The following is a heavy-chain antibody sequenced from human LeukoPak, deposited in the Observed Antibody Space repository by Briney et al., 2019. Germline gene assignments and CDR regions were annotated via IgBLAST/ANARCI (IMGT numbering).Heavy chain of an antibody. J-gene: IGHJ4*02. D-gene: IGHD6-25*01. CDR3: AREGPRPVDY. V-gene: IGHV3-74*01. CDR2: ITNDGSST. CDR1: GFTFGNYW. Sequence: GGSLRLSCAASGFTFGNYWMHWVRQAPGKGLVWVSRITNDGSSTSYADSVEGRFTISRDNAKNTLYLQMNSLRVEDTAVYYCAREGPRPVDYWGQGTLVTVSS.